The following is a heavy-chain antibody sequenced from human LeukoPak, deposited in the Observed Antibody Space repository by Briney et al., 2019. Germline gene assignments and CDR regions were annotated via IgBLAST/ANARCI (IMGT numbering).Heavy chain of an antibody. CDR3: ATRKRMRRMVVNFGPNPFDY. D-gene: IGHD2-15*01. V-gene: IGHV4-39*01. CDR1: GGYISTSDYY. CDR2: IYYSGST. Sequence: PSETLSLTCTVSGGYISTSDYYWGWIRQSPGKGLEWIGNIYYSGSTYYNPSLKSRVSLSIDTSMNQFSLKVNSLTVADTAVYYCATRKRMRRMVVNFGPNPFDYWGQGTLVTVSS. J-gene: IGHJ4*02.